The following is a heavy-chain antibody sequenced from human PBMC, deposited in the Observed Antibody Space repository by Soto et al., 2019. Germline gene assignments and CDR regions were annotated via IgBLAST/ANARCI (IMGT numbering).Heavy chain of an antibody. Sequence: SETLSLTCSVSGGSISSDYWSWIRQPAGKGLEWIGRIYTSENTHYNPSLRSRVSMSLDTSKNQLSLNPSSVTAADTAVYYCARGVGRSSWTSFDSWGQGTLVTVSS. V-gene: IGHV4-4*07. CDR2: IYTSENT. CDR3: ARGVGRSSWTSFDS. J-gene: IGHJ4*02. CDR1: GGSISSDY. D-gene: IGHD6-13*01.